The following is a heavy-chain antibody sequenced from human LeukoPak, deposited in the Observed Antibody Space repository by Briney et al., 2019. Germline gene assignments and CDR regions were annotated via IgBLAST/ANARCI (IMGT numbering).Heavy chain of an antibody. CDR3: ARHPFSDGFDI. V-gene: IGHV4-59*08. J-gene: IGHJ3*02. CDR1: GGSISTFY. Sequence: SETLTLTCTVSGGSISTFYWSWIRQPPGKGLEWIAYIFYTGNTNYNPSLKGRVTISVDTSKNQFSLKLNSVTAADTAVYYCARHPFSDGFDIWGQGTMVTVSS. CDR2: IFYTGNT.